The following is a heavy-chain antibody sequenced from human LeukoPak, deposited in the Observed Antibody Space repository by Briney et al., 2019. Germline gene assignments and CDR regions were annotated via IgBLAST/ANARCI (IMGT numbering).Heavy chain of an antibody. J-gene: IGHJ6*03. V-gene: IGHV4-38-2*02. Sequence: PSETLSLTCTVSGYSISSGYYWGWIRQPPGKGLEWIGSIYHSGSTNYNPSLKSRVTISVDTSKNQFSLKLSSVTAADTAVYYCARGSRIIAAAGVRGNPYYYYYYMDVWGKGTTVTVSS. CDR2: IYHSGST. CDR1: GYSISSGYY. D-gene: IGHD6-13*01. CDR3: ARGSRIIAAAGVRGNPYYYYYYMDV.